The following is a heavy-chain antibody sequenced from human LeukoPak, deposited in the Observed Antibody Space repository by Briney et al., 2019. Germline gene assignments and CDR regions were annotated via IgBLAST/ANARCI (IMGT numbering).Heavy chain of an antibody. V-gene: IGHV1-24*01. J-gene: IGHJ1*01. D-gene: IGHD4-11*01. Sequence: ASVKVSCKVSGYTLTELSMHWVRQAPGKGLEWMGGFDPEDGETIYAQKFQGRVTMTEDASTDTAYMELSSLGSEDTAVYYCATVSTVNLAEYFQHWGQRTLVTVSS. CDR3: ATVSTVNLAEYFQH. CDR1: GYTLTELS. CDR2: FDPEDGET.